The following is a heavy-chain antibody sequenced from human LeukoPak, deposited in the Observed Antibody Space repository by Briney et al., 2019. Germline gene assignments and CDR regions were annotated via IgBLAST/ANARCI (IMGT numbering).Heavy chain of an antibody. J-gene: IGHJ4*02. V-gene: IGHV3-30*02. CDR3: AKDRGWFGELLTDY. CDR1: GFTFSSFG. Sequence: GSLRLSCAASGFTFSSFGMHWVRQAPGKGLEWVAFIRYDGSNKYYADSVKGRFTISRDNSKNTLYLQMNSLRAEDTAVYYCAKDRGWFGELLTDYRGQGTLVTVSS. CDR2: IRYDGSNK. D-gene: IGHD3-10*01.